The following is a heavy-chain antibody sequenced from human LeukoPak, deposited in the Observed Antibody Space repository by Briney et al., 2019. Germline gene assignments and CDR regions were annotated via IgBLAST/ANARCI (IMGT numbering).Heavy chain of an antibody. CDR2: IYYSGST. Sequence: PSETLSLTCTVSGGSISSSSYYWGWIRQPPGKGLEWIGSIYYSGSTYYNPSLKSRVTISVDTSKNQFSLKLSSVTAADTAVYYCARRLYSRSPFDYWGQGTLVTVSS. J-gene: IGHJ4*02. V-gene: IGHV4-39*07. CDR3: ARRLYSRSPFDY. CDR1: GGSISSSSYY. D-gene: IGHD3-22*01.